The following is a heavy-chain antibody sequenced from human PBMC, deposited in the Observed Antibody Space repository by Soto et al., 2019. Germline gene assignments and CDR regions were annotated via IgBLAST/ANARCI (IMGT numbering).Heavy chain of an antibody. J-gene: IGHJ6*02. CDR3: AKASGSYYYYYGMDV. D-gene: IGHD1-26*01. CDR1: GFSFIDFA. Sequence: PGGSLRLSCAASGFSFIDFAMSWVRQAPGKGLEWVSAISGSGGSTYYADSVKGRFTISRDNSKNTLYLQMNSLRAEDTAVYYCAKASGSYYYYYGMDVWGQGTTVTVSS. CDR2: ISGSGGST. V-gene: IGHV3-23*01.